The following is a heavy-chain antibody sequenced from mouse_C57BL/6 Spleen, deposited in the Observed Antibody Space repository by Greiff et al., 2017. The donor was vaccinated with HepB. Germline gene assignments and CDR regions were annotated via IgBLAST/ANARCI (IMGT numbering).Heavy chain of an antibody. Sequence: QVQLKQSGAELVRPGTSVKVSCKASGYAFTNYLIEWVKQRPGQGLEWIGVINPGSGGTNYNEKFKGKATLTADKSSSTASMQLSSLTSEDSAVYFCARSYYSNYLYAMDYWGQGTSVTVSS. J-gene: IGHJ4*01. CDR2: INPGSGGT. CDR3: ARSYYSNYLYAMDY. D-gene: IGHD2-5*01. V-gene: IGHV1-54*01. CDR1: GYAFTNYL.